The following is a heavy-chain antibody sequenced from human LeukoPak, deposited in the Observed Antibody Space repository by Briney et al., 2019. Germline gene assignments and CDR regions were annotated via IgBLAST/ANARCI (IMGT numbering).Heavy chain of an antibody. CDR1: GFTFSSYA. Sequence: GGSLRLSCAASGFTFSSYAMHWVRRAPGKGLEWVAVIGNNGQAKYYADSVRGRFTISRDNPENTLYLQMDSLRAEDTAVYYCAKEEAWGVNAFDFWGQGILVTVSS. D-gene: IGHD3-10*01. CDR2: IGNNGQAK. V-gene: IGHV3-30*04. J-gene: IGHJ4*02. CDR3: AKEEAWGVNAFDF.